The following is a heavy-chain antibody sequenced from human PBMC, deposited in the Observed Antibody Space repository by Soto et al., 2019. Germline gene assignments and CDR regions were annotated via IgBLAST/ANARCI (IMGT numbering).Heavy chain of an antibody. Sequence: QVQLQESGPGRVKPSQTLSLTCTVSGGSISSDDYYWTWIRKPPGKGLEWSVYIYYTGNTFYNPSLKSRLTISIDTSNNQFSLKLSSVTAADKAVYYCAREALEDDAFNIWGQGTMVTVSS. CDR1: GGSISSDDYY. CDR2: IYYTGNT. CDR3: AREALEDDAFNI. J-gene: IGHJ3*02. D-gene: IGHD3-16*02. V-gene: IGHV4-30-4*01.